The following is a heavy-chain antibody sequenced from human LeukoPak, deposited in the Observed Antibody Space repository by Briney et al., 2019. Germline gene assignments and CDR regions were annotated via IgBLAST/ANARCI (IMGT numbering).Heavy chain of an antibody. V-gene: IGHV1-8*01. J-gene: IGHJ6*02. CDR3: ARVVRKDCGGDCKALYYYYGMDV. CDR2: MNPNSGNT. CDR1: GYTFTSYD. Sequence: ASVKVSCKASGYTFTSYDINWVRQATGQGLEWMGWMNPNSGNTGYAQKFQGRVTMTRNTSISTAYMELSSLRSEDTAVYCCARVVRKDCGGDCKALYYYYGMDVRGQGTTVTVSS. D-gene: IGHD2-21*02.